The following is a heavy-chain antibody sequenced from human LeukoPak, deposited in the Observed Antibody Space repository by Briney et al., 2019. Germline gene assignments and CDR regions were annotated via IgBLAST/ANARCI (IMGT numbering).Heavy chain of an antibody. CDR2: IYYSGST. Sequence: SETLSLTCTVSGGSISSSSYYWGWIRQPPGKGLEWIGSIYYSGSTYYNPSLKSRVTISVDTSKNQFSLKLSSVTAADTAVYYCARDNAWELHAFDTWGQGTMVTVAS. V-gene: IGHV4-39*07. CDR3: ARDNAWELHAFDT. CDR1: GGSISSSSYY. D-gene: IGHD1-26*01. J-gene: IGHJ3*02.